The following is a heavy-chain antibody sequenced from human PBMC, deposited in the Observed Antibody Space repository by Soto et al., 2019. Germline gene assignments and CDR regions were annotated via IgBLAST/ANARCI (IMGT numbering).Heavy chain of an antibody. CDR1: GGSFSGYY. CDR2: INHSGST. Sequence: PSETLSLTCAVYGGSFSGYYWSWIRQPPGKGLEWIGEINHSGSTNYNPSLKSRVTISVDTSMNQFSLKLSSVTAADTAVYYCARAGIVATSPYNWFDPWGQGTLVTVSS. V-gene: IGHV4-34*01. D-gene: IGHD5-12*01. J-gene: IGHJ5*02. CDR3: ARAGIVATSPYNWFDP.